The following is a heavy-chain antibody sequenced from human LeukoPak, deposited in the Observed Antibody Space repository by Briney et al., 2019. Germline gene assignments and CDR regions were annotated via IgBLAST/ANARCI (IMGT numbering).Heavy chain of an antibody. CDR3: ARYRYSSGWYGSYYFDY. J-gene: IGHJ4*02. CDR1: GFTFTSSA. Sequence: GTSVKVSCKASGFTFTSSAMQWVRQARGQRLEWIGWIVVGSGNTNYAQKFQERVTITRDMSTSTAYMELSSLRSEDTAVYYCARYRYSSGWYGSYYFDYWGQGTLVTVSS. CDR2: IVVGSGNT. V-gene: IGHV1-58*02. D-gene: IGHD6-19*01.